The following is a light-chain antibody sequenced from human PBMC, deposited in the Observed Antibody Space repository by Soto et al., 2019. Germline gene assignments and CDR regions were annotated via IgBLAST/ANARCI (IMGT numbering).Light chain of an antibody. CDR2: EVS. CDR1: SSDVGSYNR. V-gene: IGLV2-18*02. CDR3: NSYTTSATYV. Sequence: VLTQPPSVSGSPGQSVTISCTGTSSDVGSYNRVSWYQQPPGTAPKLMIYEVSNRHSGVPDRFSGSKSGNTASLTISGLQAEDEADYYCNSYTTSATYVFGTGTKVTVL. J-gene: IGLJ1*01.